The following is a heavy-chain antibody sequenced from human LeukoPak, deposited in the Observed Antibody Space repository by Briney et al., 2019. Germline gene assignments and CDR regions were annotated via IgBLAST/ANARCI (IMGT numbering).Heavy chain of an antibody. J-gene: IGHJ5*02. CDR1: GYTFTDYY. CDR3: AREGSVGFGELLYRFTWFDP. D-gene: IGHD3-10*01. CDR2: INPKSGAT. Sequence: ASVKVSCKASGYTFTDYYMHWVRQAPGQGLEWMGWINPKSGATKYAQKFQGRVTMTRDTSISTAYMELSRLRSDDTAVYYCAREGSVGFGELLYRFTWFDPWGQGTLVTVSS. V-gene: IGHV1-2*02.